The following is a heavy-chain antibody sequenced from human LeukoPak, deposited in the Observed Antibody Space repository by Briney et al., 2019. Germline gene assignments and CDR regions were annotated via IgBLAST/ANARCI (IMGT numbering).Heavy chain of an antibody. D-gene: IGHD3-10*01. Sequence: SETLSLTCTVSGGSISSYYWSWIRQPPGKGLEWIGYIYYSGSTNYNPSLKSRVTISVDTSKNQFSLKLSSVTAADTAVYYCARAPRGFGEFFFAYWGQGTLVTVSS. CDR1: GGSISSYY. CDR3: ARAPRGFGEFFFAY. CDR2: IYYSGST. J-gene: IGHJ4*02. V-gene: IGHV4-59*12.